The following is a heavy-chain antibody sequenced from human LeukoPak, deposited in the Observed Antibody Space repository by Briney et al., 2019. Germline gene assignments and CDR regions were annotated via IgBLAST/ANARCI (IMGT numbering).Heavy chain of an antibody. CDR3: ARDQNGGNTDAFDI. Sequence: SETLSLTCTVSGGSISSYYWSWIRQPPGKGLEWIGCIYYSGSTNYNPSLKSRVTISVDTSKNQFSLKLSSVTAADTAVYYCARDQNGGNTDAFDIWGQGTMVTVSS. CDR2: IYYSGST. J-gene: IGHJ3*02. CDR1: GGSISSYY. D-gene: IGHD4-23*01. V-gene: IGHV4-59*01.